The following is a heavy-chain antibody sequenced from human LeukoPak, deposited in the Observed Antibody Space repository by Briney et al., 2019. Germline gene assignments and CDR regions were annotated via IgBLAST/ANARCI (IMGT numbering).Heavy chain of an antibody. Sequence: ASVKVSCKASGGTFSSYSISWVRQAPGQGLEWMGGIIPIFGTANYAQNFQGRVTITADESSSTAFMELSSLRSEDTAVYYCARASLARGTPFYFGTDVWGQGTTVIVSS. J-gene: IGHJ6*02. D-gene: IGHD2-15*01. CDR1: GGTFSSYS. V-gene: IGHV1-69*13. CDR3: ARASLARGTPFYFGTDV. CDR2: IIPIFGTA.